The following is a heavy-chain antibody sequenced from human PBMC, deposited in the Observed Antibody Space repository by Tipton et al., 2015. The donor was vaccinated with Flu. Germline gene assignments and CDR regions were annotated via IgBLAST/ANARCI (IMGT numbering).Heavy chain of an antibody. Sequence: TLSLTCTVFGGSIGSSTYYWGWIRQPPGKGLEWIGSLYDSGITYYNPSLKSRVTISLDTSKNQFSLKLISVTAADTAVHYRGRSSSAYDYVWGGSYYFDFWGQGTLVTVSS. D-gene: IGHD3-16*01. J-gene: IGHJ4*02. CDR2: LYDSGIT. CDR3: GRSSSAYDYVWGGSYYFDF. V-gene: IGHV4-39*07. CDR1: GGSIGSSTYY.